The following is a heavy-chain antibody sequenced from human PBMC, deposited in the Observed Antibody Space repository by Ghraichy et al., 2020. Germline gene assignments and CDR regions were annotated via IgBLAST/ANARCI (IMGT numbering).Heavy chain of an antibody. J-gene: IGHJ4*02. Sequence: LSLTCAASGFTFNKYWMTWVRQAPGKGLEWVANIKQDGSEKYYVDSVKGRFTISRDNAKNSLYLQLNSLRAEDTAVYYCASLGFCSSSTCYDEWGQGTRVTGSS. CDR1: GFTFNKYW. CDR3: ASLGFCSSSTCYDE. V-gene: IGHV3-7*01. D-gene: IGHD2-2*01. CDR2: IKQDGSEK.